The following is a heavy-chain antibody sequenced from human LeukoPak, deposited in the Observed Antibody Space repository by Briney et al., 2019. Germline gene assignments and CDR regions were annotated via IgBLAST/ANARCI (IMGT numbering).Heavy chain of an antibody. CDR1: GFAVSGND. J-gene: IGHJ4*02. D-gene: IGHD3-22*01. CDR2: ITIAGDT. Sequence: GGSLRLSCAASGFAVSGNDMHWVRQIIGKGLEWVSGITIAGDTYYPVSVKGRFTISRENARNSLYLQMNGLRPEDTAVYYCAKPRGGYYDYWGQGTLVTVSS. CDR3: AKPRGGYYDY. V-gene: IGHV3-13*01.